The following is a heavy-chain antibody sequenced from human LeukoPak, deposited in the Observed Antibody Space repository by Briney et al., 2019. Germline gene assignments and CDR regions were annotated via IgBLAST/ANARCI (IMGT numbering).Heavy chain of an antibody. V-gene: IGHV4-30-4*01. Sequence: PSETLSLTCTVSGGSISSGDYYGSWIRQPPGKGLEWIGYIYYSGSTYYNPSLKSRVTISVDTSKNQFSLKLSSVTAADTAVYYCARGPRGYYYDSSGYLPTLESFQHWGQGTLATVSS. CDR1: GGSISSGDYY. CDR2: IYYSGST. CDR3: ARGPRGYYYDSSGYLPTLESFQH. J-gene: IGHJ1*01. D-gene: IGHD3-22*01.